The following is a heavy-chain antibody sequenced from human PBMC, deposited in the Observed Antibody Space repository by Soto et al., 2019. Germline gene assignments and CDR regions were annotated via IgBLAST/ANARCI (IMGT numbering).Heavy chain of an antibody. J-gene: IGHJ5*02. CDR3: ARSYSGRYGNLFDP. CDR1: GGSISSSNW. V-gene: IGHV4-4*02. D-gene: IGHD1-26*01. CDR2: LYHSGRT. Sequence: SETLSLTCVVSGGSISSSNWWIWVRQPPGKGLEWIGELYHSGRTNYNPSLKSRVTISVDKSKNQFSLNLSSVTAADTAVYYCARSYSGRYGNLFDPWGQGTLVTVSS.